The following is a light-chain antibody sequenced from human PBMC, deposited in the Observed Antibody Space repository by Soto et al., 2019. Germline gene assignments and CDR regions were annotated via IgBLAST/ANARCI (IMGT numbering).Light chain of an antibody. V-gene: IGLV2-14*01. Sequence: QSALTQPASLSGSPGQSITISCTGTSSDVGYYNYVSWYQQHPGKAPKVIIYEVSNRPSGVSYRFSGSKSGNTAPLTISGLQAEDEADYYCSSYISVSSPVVFGGGTKLTVL. CDR3: SSYISVSSPVV. CDR1: SSDVGYYNY. CDR2: EVS. J-gene: IGLJ2*01.